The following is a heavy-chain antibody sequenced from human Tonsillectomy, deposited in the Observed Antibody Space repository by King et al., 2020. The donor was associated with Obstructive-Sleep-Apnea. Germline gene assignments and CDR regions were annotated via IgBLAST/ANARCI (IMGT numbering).Heavy chain of an antibody. D-gene: IGHD3-16*01. CDR3: AKDFGVGGGQLLSYGMDV. J-gene: IGHJ6*02. CDR2: ISYDGSNK. CDR1: GFTFSSYG. V-gene: IGHV3-30*18. Sequence: VQLVESGGGVVQPGRSLRLSCAASGFTFSSYGMHWVRQAPGKGLEWVAVISYDGSNKYYADSVKGRFTISRDNSKNTLYLQMKSLRAEDTAVYYGAKDFGVGGGQLLSYGMDVWGQGTTVTVSS.